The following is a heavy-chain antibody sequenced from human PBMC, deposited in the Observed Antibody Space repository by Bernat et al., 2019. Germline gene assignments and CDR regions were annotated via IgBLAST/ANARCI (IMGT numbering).Heavy chain of an antibody. D-gene: IGHD6-19*01. V-gene: IGHV3-21*01. Sequence: EVQLVESGGGLVMPGGSLRLSCAASGFTFSSYSMNWVRQAPGKGLEWVSSISSSSSYRYYADSVKGRFTISRDNARNSLYLQMNSRRAEDTAVYYCARDFSGAEYYYYGMDVWGQGTTVTVSS. CDR2: ISSSSSYR. CDR3: ARDFSGAEYYYYGMDV. J-gene: IGHJ6*02. CDR1: GFTFSSYS.